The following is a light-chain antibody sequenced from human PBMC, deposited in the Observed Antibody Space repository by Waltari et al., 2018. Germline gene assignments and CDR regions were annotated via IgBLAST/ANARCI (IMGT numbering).Light chain of an antibody. V-gene: IGLV4-69*01. CDR2: VNSDGSH. J-gene: IGLJ3*02. Sequence: QLVLTQSPSASASLGASVRLTCTLSSGHSSNIIAWLQQRPEKGPRYLMKVNSDGSHSRGDEIPDRFAGSSSGAGRYLTISSVQSGDEGDYYCQTGGHGTWVFGGGTKLTVL. CDR1: SGHSSNI. CDR3: QTGGHGTWV.